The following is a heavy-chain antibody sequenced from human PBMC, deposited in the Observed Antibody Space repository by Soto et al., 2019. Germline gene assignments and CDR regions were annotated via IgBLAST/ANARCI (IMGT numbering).Heavy chain of an antibody. V-gene: IGHV3-23*01. D-gene: IGHD6-13*01. J-gene: IGHJ4*02. Sequence: EGQLLESGGGLVQPGGSLRLYCAASGFTFSRYAMSWVRQAPGKGLEWVSAISGSGGSTYYADSVKGRFTISRDNSKNTLYLQMNSLRAEDTAVYYCAYSSTPFDYWGQGTLVTVSS. CDR2: ISGSGGST. CDR3: AYSSTPFDY. CDR1: GFTFSRYA.